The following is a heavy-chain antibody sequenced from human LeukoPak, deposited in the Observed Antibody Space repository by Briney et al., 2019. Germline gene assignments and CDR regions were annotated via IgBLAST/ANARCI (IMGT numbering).Heavy chain of an antibody. CDR2: ISYDGSNK. Sequence: PGGSLRLSCAASGFTFSSYAMHWVRQAPGKGLEWVAVISYDGSNKYYADSVKGRFTISRDNSKNTLYLQMNSLRAEDTAVYYCARARGRGYSYGTYFDYWGQGTLSPSPQ. V-gene: IGHV3-30-3*01. J-gene: IGHJ4*02. CDR1: GFTFSSYA. D-gene: IGHD5-18*01. CDR3: ARARGRGYSYGTYFDY.